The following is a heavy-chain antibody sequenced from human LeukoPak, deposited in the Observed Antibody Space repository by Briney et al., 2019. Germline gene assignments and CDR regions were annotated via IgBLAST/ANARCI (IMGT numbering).Heavy chain of an antibody. Sequence: PGGSLRLSCAASGFTFSSYWMSWVRQAPGKGLEWVANIKQDGSEKYYVDSVKGRFTISRDNAKNSLYLQMNSLRAEDTAVYYCARDPERTSPYYMDVWGKGTTVTVSS. CDR2: IKQDGSEK. J-gene: IGHJ6*03. CDR3: ARDPERTSPYYMDV. V-gene: IGHV3-7*01. D-gene: IGHD2-2*01. CDR1: GFTFSSYW.